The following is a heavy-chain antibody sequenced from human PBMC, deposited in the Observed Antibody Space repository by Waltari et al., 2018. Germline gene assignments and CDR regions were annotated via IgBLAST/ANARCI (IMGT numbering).Heavy chain of an antibody. J-gene: IGHJ6*03. CDR2: IYTSGST. V-gene: IGHV4-4*07. D-gene: IGHD6-13*01. Sequence: QVQLQESGPGLVKPSETLSLTCPVSGGSISSYYWSWIRQPAGKGLEWIGRIYTSGSTNYNPSLKSRVTMSVDTSKNQFSLKLSSVTAADTAVYYCAREIAAAGIYYYYYYMDVWGKGTTVTISS. CDR3: AREIAAAGIYYYYYYMDV. CDR1: GGSISSYY.